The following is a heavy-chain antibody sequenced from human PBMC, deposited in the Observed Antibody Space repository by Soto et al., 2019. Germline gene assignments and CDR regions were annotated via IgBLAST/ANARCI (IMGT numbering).Heavy chain of an antibody. Sequence: GESLKISCKGPGYSFTSYWIGWVRQMPGKGLEWMGITYPGDSDTRYSPSFQGQVTISADKSISTANLQWSSLKASDTAMYYCAGGGVRGVITRTRDYYGMDVWGQGTTVTVSS. CDR1: GYSFTSYW. CDR3: AGGGVRGVITRTRDYYGMDV. V-gene: IGHV5-51*01. CDR2: TYPGDSDT. J-gene: IGHJ6*02. D-gene: IGHD3-10*01.